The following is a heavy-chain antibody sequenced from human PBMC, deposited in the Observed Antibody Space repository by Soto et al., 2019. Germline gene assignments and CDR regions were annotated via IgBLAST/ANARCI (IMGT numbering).Heavy chain of an antibody. CDR3: ARDASYYSLWSGYYPSRNGMDV. J-gene: IGHJ6*02. CDR1: GFTFSSFG. V-gene: IGHV3-33*01. D-gene: IGHD3-3*01. Sequence: QVQVVESGGGVVQPGRSLRLSCAASGFTFSSFGMHWVRQAPGKGLKWVSLIWYDGSKKSYGDSVKGRFTISRDNSRNTVYLQMSSLRADDTAVYYCARDASYYSLWSGYYPSRNGMDVWGQGTTVTVSS. CDR2: IWYDGSKK.